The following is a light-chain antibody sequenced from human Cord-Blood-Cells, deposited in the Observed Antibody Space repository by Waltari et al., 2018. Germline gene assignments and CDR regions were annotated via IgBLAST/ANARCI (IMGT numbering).Light chain of an antibody. CDR2: AAS. CDR3: QQLNSYPPT. V-gene: IGKV1-9*01. Sequence: IQLTQSPSSLSASVGDRVTITCRASQGISSYLPWYQQKPGKAPKLLIYAASTLQSGVPSRFSGSGSGTDFTLTISSLQPEDFATYYCQQLNSYPPTFGGGTKVEIK. CDR1: QGISSY. J-gene: IGKJ4*01.